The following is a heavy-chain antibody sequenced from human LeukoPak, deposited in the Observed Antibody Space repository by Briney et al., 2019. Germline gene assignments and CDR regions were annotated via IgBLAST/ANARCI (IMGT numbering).Heavy chain of an antibody. V-gene: IGHV4-39*07. D-gene: IGHD6-6*01. CDR2: IYHSGST. CDR1: GDSLSGSGYN. CDR3: ASGSLDYSSSSNFDY. J-gene: IGHJ4*02. Sequence: SETPSLTCTVSGDSLSGSGYNWGWIRQPPGKGLEWIGSIYHSGSTYYNPSLKSRATISVDTSKNQFSLRLSSVTAADTAVYYCASGSLDYSSSSNFDYWGQGILVTVSS.